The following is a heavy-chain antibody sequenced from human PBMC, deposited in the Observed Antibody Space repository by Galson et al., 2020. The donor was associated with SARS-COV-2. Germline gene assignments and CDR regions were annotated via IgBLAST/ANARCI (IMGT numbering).Heavy chain of an antibody. CDR1: GFTFSSYS. V-gene: IGHV3-21*01. J-gene: IGHJ4*02. D-gene: IGHD1-7*01. CDR3: ARDRGITATTSGDY. Sequence: GGSLRLSCAASGFTFSSYSMNWVRQAPGKGLEWVSSISSSSTYIYYVDSVKGRFTISRDNAKNSLYLQMNSLRAEDTAVYYCARDRGITATTSGDYWGQGTLVTVSS. CDR2: ISSSSTYI.